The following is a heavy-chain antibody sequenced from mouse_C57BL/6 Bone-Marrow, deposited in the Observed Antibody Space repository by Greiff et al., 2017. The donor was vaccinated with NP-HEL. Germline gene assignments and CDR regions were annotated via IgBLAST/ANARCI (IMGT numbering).Heavy chain of an antibody. J-gene: IGHJ2*01. Sequence: DVMLVESGGGLVKPGGSLKLSCAASGFTFSDYGMHWVRQAPEKGLEWVAYISSGSSTIYYADTVKGRFTISRDNAKNTLFLQMTSLRSEDTAMYYCARGYYGSKGYWGQGTTLTVSS. CDR2: ISSGSSTI. V-gene: IGHV5-17*01. D-gene: IGHD1-1*01. CDR3: ARGYYGSKGY. CDR1: GFTFSDYG.